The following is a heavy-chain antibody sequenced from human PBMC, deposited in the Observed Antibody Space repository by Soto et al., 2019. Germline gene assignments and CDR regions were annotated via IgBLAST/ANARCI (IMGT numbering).Heavy chain of an antibody. CDR2: IYYSGST. CDR3: ARNLGFIMIRRPNSSMLV. J-gene: IGHJ6*02. Sequence: SETLSLTCTVSGGSISSGGSYWSWIRQHPGKSLEWIGYIYYSGSTYYNPSLKSRVTISVDTSKNQFSLKLSSVTAADTAVYYCARNLGFIMIRRPNSSMLVWGQRTTVPGSS. D-gene: IGHD3-16*01. V-gene: IGHV4-31*03. CDR1: GGSISSGGSY.